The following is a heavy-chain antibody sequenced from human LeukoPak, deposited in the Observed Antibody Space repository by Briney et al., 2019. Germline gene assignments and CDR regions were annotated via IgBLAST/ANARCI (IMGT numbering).Heavy chain of an antibody. CDR1: GFTFSSYE. J-gene: IGHJ4*02. CDR3: AKQDYVWGSYRTALDY. D-gene: IGHD3-16*02. Sequence: GGSLRLSCAASGFTFSSYEMNWVRQAPGKGLEWVSYISSSGSTIYYADSVKGRFTISRDNAKNSLYLQMNSLRAEDTAVYCCAKQDYVWGSYRTALDYWGQGTLVTVSS. V-gene: IGHV3-48*03. CDR2: ISSSGSTI.